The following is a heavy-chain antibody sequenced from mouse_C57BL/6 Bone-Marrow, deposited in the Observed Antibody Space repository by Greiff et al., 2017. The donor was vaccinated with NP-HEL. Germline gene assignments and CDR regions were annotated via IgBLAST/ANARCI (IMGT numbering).Heavy chain of an antibody. D-gene: IGHD1-1*01. V-gene: IGHV5-9-1*02. CDR2: ISSGGDYI. CDR3: TSVIITTVVAPFDY. Sequence: EVKLVDSGAGLVKPGGSLKLSCAASGFTFSSYAMSWVRQTPEKRLEWVAYISSGGDYIYYANTVKGRFTISRDNARNTLYLQRSSLKSEDTAMYYCTSVIITTVVAPFDYWGQGTTLTVSS. CDR1: GFTFSSYA. J-gene: IGHJ2*01.